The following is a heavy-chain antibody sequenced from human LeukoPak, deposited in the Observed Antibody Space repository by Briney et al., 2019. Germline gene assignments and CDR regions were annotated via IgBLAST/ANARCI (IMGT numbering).Heavy chain of an antibody. D-gene: IGHD1-26*01. Sequence: GGSLRLSCAASGFSLDDYALHWVRQAPGQGLEWVSSISWDGRNMAYAASVKGRFTISRDNAQNSLYLQMYSLKIEDTAFYYCIKDMGFDLLKDAFDLWGQGMLVTVSS. V-gene: IGHV3-9*01. CDR2: ISWDGRNM. CDR3: IKDMGFDLLKDAFDL. J-gene: IGHJ3*01. CDR1: GFSLDDYA.